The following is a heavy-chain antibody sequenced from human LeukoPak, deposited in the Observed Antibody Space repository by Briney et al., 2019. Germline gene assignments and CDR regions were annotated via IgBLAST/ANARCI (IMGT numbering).Heavy chain of an antibody. V-gene: IGHV3-23*01. CDR1: GFTFSSYA. CDR3: AKDGYYYDSSGYLANFDY. CDR2: ISGSGGST. J-gene: IGHJ4*02. Sequence: GGSLRLSCAASGFTFSSYAMSWVRQAPGKGLEWVSAISGSGGSTYYADSVKGRFTISRDNSKNTLYLQMNRLRAEDTAVYYCAKDGYYYDSSGYLANFDYWGQGTLVTVSS. D-gene: IGHD3-22*01.